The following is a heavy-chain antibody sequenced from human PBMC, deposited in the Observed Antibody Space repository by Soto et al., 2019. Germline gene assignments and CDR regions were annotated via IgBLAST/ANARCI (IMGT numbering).Heavy chain of an antibody. CDR2: ISSSGSTI. CDR1: GFTFSSYE. J-gene: IGHJ4*02. CDR3: ARVPEAGRPLFDY. V-gene: IGHV3-48*03. Sequence: AGGSLRLSCAASGFTFSSYEMNWVCQAPGKGLEWVSYISSSGSTIYYADSVKGRFTISRDNAKDSLYLQMNSLRAEDTAVYYCARVPEAGRPLFDYWGQGALVTVSS. D-gene: IGHD6-6*01.